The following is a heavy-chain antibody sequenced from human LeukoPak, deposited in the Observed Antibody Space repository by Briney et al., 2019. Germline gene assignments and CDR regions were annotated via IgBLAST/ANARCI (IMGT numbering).Heavy chain of an antibody. V-gene: IGHV4-59*01. CDR3: ARGHNYGRLWDY. D-gene: IGHD5-18*01. Sequence: PSETLSLTCTVSGGSISSYYWSWIRQPPGKGLEWIGYIYYSGSTNYNPSLKSRVTISVDTSKNQFSLKLSSVTAADTAVYYCARGHNYGRLWDYWGQGALVTVSS. CDR1: GGSISSYY. J-gene: IGHJ4*02. CDR2: IYYSGST.